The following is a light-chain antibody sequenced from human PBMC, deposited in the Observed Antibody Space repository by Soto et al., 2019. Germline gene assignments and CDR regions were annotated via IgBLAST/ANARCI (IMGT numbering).Light chain of an antibody. V-gene: IGKV1-5*03. Sequence: DIQMTQSPSTLSGSVGDRVTITWRASQTIISWLAWYQQKPGEAPKLLIYKASTLKSGVPSRFSGSGSGTEFTLTISSLQPDDFATYYCQHYNSYSEAFGQGTKVDIK. CDR2: KAS. CDR3: QHYNSYSEA. J-gene: IGKJ1*01. CDR1: QTIISW.